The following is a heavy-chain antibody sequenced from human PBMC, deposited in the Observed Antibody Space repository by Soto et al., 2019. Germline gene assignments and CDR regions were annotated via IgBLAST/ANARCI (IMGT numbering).Heavy chain of an antibody. D-gene: IGHD3-10*01. CDR2: IYSGGST. CDR1: GFTVSSNY. V-gene: IGHV3-53*04. J-gene: IGHJ6*03. Sequence: GGSLRLSCAASGFTVSSNYMSWVRQAPGKGLEWVSVIYSGGSTYYADSVKGRFTISRHNSKNTLYLQMNSLRAEDTAVYYCARGRGVVPPYYYYYMDVWGKGTTVTVSS. CDR3: ARGRGVVPPYYYYYMDV.